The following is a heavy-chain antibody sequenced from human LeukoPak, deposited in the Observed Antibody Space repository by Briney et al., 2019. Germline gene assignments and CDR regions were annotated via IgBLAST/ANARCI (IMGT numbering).Heavy chain of an antibody. CDR3: ARDRGPNTYDY. Sequence: GGSLRLSCAVSGFTFSRYWLGWVRQAPGKGLEWVANMNQDGSEKYYVESVNGRFLSSRDTAKNSLYLQMNSLRVDDTAVYYCARDRGPNTYDYWGQGTLVTVSS. CDR1: GFTFSRYW. V-gene: IGHV3-7*01. J-gene: IGHJ4*02. D-gene: IGHD3-10*01. CDR2: MNQDGSEK.